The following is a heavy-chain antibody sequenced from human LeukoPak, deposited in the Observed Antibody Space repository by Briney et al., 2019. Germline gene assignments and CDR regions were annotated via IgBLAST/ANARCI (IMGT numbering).Heavy chain of an antibody. J-gene: IGHJ6*02. CDR3: AREAKRGFGRYYYYYGMDV. V-gene: IGHV4-30-4*01. D-gene: IGHD3-10*01. CDR1: GVSISSGDYY. CDR2: IYYSGST. Sequence: SQTLSLTCTVSGVSISSGDYYWSWIRQPPGKGLEWIGYIYYSGSTYYNPSLKSRVTISVDTSKNQFSLKLSSVTAADTAVYYCAREAKRGFGRYYYYYGMDVWGQGTTVTVSS.